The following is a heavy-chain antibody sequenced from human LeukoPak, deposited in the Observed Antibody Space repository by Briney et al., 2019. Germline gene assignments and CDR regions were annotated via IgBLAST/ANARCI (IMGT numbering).Heavy chain of an antibody. CDR2: IYNSGAKI. V-gene: IGHV3-23*01. CDR3: ARDRVVPAAYYYYYGMDV. CDR1: GLTFSTYS. J-gene: IGHJ6*04. D-gene: IGHD2-2*01. Sequence: GGSLRLSCAVSGLTFSTYSMTWVRQGPGKGLEWVSSIYNSGAKIFYADSVKGRFTISRDNSKNTLYLQMNSLRAEDTAVYYCARDRVVPAAYYYYYGMDVWGKGTTVTVSS.